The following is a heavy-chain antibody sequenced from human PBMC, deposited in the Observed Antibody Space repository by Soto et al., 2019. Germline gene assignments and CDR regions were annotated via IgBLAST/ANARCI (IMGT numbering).Heavy chain of an antibody. CDR2: TSIGGNT. CDR3: ARDLRPGLIVPTKSGFDP. V-gene: IGHV3-21*04. CDR1: GFTFSSYG. Sequence: PGGSLRLSCAASGFTFSSYGMHWFRQVPGMGLEWVSTTSIGGNTDLAESVRGRFTVSRDNSKNTLYLQMTNLRVEDAAIYFCARDLRPGLIVPTKSGFDPWGQGTRVTVSS. D-gene: IGHD2-21*01. J-gene: IGHJ5*02.